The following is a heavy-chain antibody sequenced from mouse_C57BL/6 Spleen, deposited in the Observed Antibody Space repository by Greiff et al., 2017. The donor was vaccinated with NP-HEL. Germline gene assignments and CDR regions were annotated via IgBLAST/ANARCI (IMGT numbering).Heavy chain of an antibody. D-gene: IGHD4-1*01. J-gene: IGHJ1*03. V-gene: IGHV1-64*01. CDR2: IHPNRGST. CDR1: GYTFTSYW. Sequence: VQLKEPGAELVKPGASVKLSCKASGYTFTSYWMHWVKQRPGQGLEWIGMIHPNRGSTNYNEKFKSKATLTVDKSSSTAYMQLSSLTSEDSAVYYCARGALGGDWYFDVWGTGTTVTVSS. CDR3: ARGALGGDWYFDV.